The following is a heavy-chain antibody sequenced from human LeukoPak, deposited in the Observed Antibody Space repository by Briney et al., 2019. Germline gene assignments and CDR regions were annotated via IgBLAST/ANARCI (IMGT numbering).Heavy chain of an antibody. CDR3: ARGRVAYSAYYFDY. D-gene: IGHD2-15*01. V-gene: IGHV4-59*01. Sequence: PSETLSLTCSVSGDSITNYFWCWIRQPPGKGLEWIGYIYYTGNTNYKPSLKSRVTISVDTSTNQFSLRLRSVTAADTAVYYCARGRVAYSAYYFDYWGRGTLVTVSS. J-gene: IGHJ4*02. CDR2: IYYTGNT. CDR1: GDSITNYF.